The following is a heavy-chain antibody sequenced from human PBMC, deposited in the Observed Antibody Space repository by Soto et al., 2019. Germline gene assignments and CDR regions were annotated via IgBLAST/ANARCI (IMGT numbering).Heavy chain of an antibody. J-gene: IGHJ5*02. CDR1: GGSISSGGYY. D-gene: IGHD3-10*01. CDR3: ARDIVKYYGSGSYRQYNWFDP. V-gene: IGHV4-31*03. CDR2: IYYSGST. Sequence: SSETLSLTCTVSGGSISSGGYYWSWIRQHPGKGLEWIGYIYYSGSTYYNPSLKSRVTISVDTSKNQFSLKLSSVTAADTAVYYCARDIVKYYGSGSYRQYNWFDPWGQGTLVTVSS.